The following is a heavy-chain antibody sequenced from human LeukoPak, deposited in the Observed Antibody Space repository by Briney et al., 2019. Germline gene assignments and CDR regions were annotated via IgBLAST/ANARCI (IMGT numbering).Heavy chain of an antibody. Sequence: PSETLSLTCAVYGGSFSGYYWSWIRQPPGKGLEWIGEINHSGSTNYNPSLKSRVTISVDTSKNQFSLKLSSVTAADTAVYYCARGHGIVPHNWGRGTLVTVSS. CDR1: GGSFSGYY. CDR3: ARGHGIVPHN. V-gene: IGHV4-34*01. J-gene: IGHJ4*02. CDR2: INHSGST. D-gene: IGHD2-21*01.